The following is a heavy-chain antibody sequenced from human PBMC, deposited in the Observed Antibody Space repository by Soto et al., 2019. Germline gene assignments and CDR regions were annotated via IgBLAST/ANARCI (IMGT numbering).Heavy chain of an antibody. CDR1: GGSISSSSYY. CDR3: ARHGDYYGSGSNFYYYYGMDV. D-gene: IGHD3-10*01. J-gene: IGHJ6*02. CDR2: IYYSGST. Sequence: GPGPRATSETLSLTCTVSGGSISSSSYYWGWIRQPPGKGLEWIGSIYYSGSTYYNPSLKSRGTISVDTSKNQFSLKLSSVTAADTAVYYCARHGDYYGSGSNFYYYYGMDVWGQGTTVTVSS. V-gene: IGHV4-39*01.